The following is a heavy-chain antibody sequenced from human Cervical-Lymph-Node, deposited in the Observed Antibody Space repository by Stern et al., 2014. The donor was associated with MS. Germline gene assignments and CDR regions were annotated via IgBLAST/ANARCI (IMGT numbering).Heavy chain of an antibody. CDR1: GFTFSSYA. D-gene: IGHD4-11*01. J-gene: IGHJ4*02. CDR2: ISYDGSNK. V-gene: IGHV3-30*01. Sequence: QAQLVQSGGGVVQPGRSLRLSCAASGFTFSSYAMHWVRQAPGKGLEWVAVISYDGSNKYYADSVKGRFTISRDNSKNTLYLQMNSLRAEDTAVYYCARGNAASFDYWGQGTLVTVSS. CDR3: ARGNAASFDY.